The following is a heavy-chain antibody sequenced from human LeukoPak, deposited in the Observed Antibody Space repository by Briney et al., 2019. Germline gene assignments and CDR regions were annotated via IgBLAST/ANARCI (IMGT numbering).Heavy chain of an antibody. Sequence: ASVKVSCTASGYTFTGSYMNWGREAPGQGLEWVGWINPNSGGTNYAQKFQGRVTMTRDTSISTAYMELSRLRSDDTAVYYCARVRYFDAEADYWGQGTLVTVSS. D-gene: IGHD3-9*01. J-gene: IGHJ4*02. CDR1: GYTFTGSY. CDR2: INPNSGGT. CDR3: ARVRYFDAEADY. V-gene: IGHV1-2*02.